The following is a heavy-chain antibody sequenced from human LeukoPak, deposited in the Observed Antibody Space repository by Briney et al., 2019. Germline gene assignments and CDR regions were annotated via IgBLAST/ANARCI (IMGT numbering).Heavy chain of an antibody. CDR1: GYTFTSYG. V-gene: IGHV1-18*01. CDR2: ISAYNGNT. D-gene: IGHD6-6*01. J-gene: IGHJ4*02. Sequence: GAAVNVSFKASGYTFTSYGISGVRQAPGQGLEWMGWISAYNGNTNYAQKLQGRATMTTHTSTSTAYMVLRSMRSDDTAVYYCAREQGSSREFDYWGQGTLVTVSS. CDR3: AREQGSSREFDY.